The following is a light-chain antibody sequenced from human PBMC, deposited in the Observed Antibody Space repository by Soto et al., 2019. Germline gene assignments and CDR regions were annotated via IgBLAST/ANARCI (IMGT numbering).Light chain of an antibody. CDR3: CSYARSSTSV. V-gene: IGLV2-23*01. J-gene: IGLJ3*02. CDR1: SSDVGSYNL. CDR2: KGS. Sequence: QSALTQPAPVSGSPGQSITISCTGTSSDVGSYNLVSWYQQHPGKAPKLMIYKGSKRPSGVSNRFSGSKSGNTASLTVSGLQAEDEAHYYCCSYARSSTSVFGGGTKVTV.